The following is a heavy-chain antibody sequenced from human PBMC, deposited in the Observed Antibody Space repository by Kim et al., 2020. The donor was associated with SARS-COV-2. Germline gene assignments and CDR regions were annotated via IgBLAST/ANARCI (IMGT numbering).Heavy chain of an antibody. CDR2: IKQDGSEK. D-gene: IGHD1-26*01. J-gene: IGHJ4*02. Sequence: GGSLRLSCAASGFTFSSYWMSWVRQAPGKGLEWVANIKQDGSEKYYVDSVKGRFTISRDNAKNSLYLQMNSLRAEDTAVYYCARAPGRWELTQVDYWGQGTLVTVSS. V-gene: IGHV3-7*03. CDR3: ARAPGRWELTQVDY. CDR1: GFTFSSYW.